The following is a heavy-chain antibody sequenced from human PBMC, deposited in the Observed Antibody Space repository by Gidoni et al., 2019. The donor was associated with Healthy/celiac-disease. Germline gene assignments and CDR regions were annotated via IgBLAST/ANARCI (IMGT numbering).Heavy chain of an antibody. CDR3: ARESRIAVAAETREDYFDY. CDR2: IYYSGST. Sequence: QVQLQESGPGLVNPSQTLSLTCTVSGGSISSGGYYWSWIRQHPGKGLEWIGYIYYSGSTYYNPSLKSRVTISVDTSKNQFSLKLSSVTAADTAVYYCARESRIAVAAETREDYFDYWGQGTLVTVSS. V-gene: IGHV4-31*03. D-gene: IGHD6-19*01. J-gene: IGHJ4*02. CDR1: GGSISSGGYY.